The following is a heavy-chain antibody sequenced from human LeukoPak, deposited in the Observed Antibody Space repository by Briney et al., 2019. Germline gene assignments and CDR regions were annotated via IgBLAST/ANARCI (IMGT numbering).Heavy chain of an antibody. CDR2: IYSGGNT. J-gene: IGHJ5*02. Sequence: GGSLRLSCAASRLVVSSNYMAWVRQAPGKGLEWVSVIYSGGNTYYADSVKGRFTISRDNSKNTLYLQMNSLRAEDTAVYYCARDRGWFDPWGLGTLVTVSS. CDR3: ARDRGWFDP. CDR1: RLVVSSNY. V-gene: IGHV3-66*01.